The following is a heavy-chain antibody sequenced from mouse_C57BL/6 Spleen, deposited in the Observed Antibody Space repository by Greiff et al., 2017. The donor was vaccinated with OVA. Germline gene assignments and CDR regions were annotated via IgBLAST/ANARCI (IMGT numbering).Heavy chain of an antibody. Sequence: EVQLQESGGGLVKPGGSLKLSCAASGFTFSSYAMSWVRQTPEKRLEWVATISDGGSYTYYPDNVKGRFTISRDNAKNNLYLQMSHLKSEDTAVYYCARDFYGYYFDYWGQGTTLTVSS. CDR3: ARDFYGYYFDY. D-gene: IGHD1-1*01. J-gene: IGHJ2*01. CDR2: ISDGGSYT. V-gene: IGHV5-4*01. CDR1: GFTFSSYA.